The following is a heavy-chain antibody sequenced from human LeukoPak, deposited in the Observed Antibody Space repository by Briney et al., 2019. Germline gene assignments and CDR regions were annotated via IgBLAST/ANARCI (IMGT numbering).Heavy chain of an antibody. Sequence: PGGSLRLSCAASGFTFSSYVMHWVRQAPGKGLEWVAIISYDGSNEYYAGSVKGRFTISRDNSKNTLYLQMNSLRAADTAVYYCARGYCSGGSCYRYFQHWGQGTLVTVSS. CDR3: ARGYCSGGSCYRYFQH. CDR1: GFTFSSYV. CDR2: ISYDGSNE. J-gene: IGHJ1*01. V-gene: IGHV3-30*04. D-gene: IGHD2-15*01.